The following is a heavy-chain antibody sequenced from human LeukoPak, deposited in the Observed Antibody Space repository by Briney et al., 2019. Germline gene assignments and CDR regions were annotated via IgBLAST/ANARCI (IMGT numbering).Heavy chain of an antibody. CDR2: MKPNSGNT. V-gene: IGHV1-8*03. D-gene: IGHD6-6*01. CDR3: ARGRGIGARWGLNNWFDP. J-gene: IGHJ5*02. Sequence: ASVKVSCKASGYTLNTYDINWGRHATGQGLEWMGWMKPNSGNTGYAQKFPGRVTITRDTSITTAYIELTRLTSEDTAVYYCARGRGIGARWGLNNWFDPWGQGTLLTVSS. CDR1: GYTLNTYD.